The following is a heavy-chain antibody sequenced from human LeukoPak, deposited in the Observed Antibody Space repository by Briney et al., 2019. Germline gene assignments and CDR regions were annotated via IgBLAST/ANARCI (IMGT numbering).Heavy chain of an antibody. CDR3: ARNAPNYYGSGSYEDV. V-gene: IGHV1-18*01. Sequence: GASVKASCKASGYTFTSYGISWVRQAPGQGLEWMGWISAYNGNTNYAQKLQGRVTMTTDTSTSTAYMELRSLRSDDTAVYYCARNAPNYYGSGSYEDVWGQGTTVTVSS. D-gene: IGHD3-10*01. CDR2: ISAYNGNT. CDR1: GYTFTSYG. J-gene: IGHJ6*02.